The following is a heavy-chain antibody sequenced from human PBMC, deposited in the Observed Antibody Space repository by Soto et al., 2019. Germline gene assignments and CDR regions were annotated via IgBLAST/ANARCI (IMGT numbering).Heavy chain of an antibody. V-gene: IGHV4-39*01. D-gene: IGHD6-19*01. CDR1: GDSIRGSTSY. CDR3: VKPYTSGWHYAQH. Sequence: QLQLQESGPRLVKPSETLSLTCGVSGDSIRGSTSYWGWIRQPPGQGLQWIGSTYHSGSTFYNSSLKSLVTRSVDTSKNQFSPTLRSVTAADTAVYYCVKPYTSGWHYAQHWGRATLVTVSS. J-gene: IGHJ1*01. CDR2: TYHSGST.